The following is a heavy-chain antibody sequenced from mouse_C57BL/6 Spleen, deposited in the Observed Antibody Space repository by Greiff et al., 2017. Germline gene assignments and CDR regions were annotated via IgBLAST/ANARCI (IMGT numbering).Heavy chain of an antibody. CDR3: ARPKYDYDDAMDY. D-gene: IGHD2-4*01. CDR1: GFTFSDYY. J-gene: IGHJ4*01. V-gene: IGHV5-12*01. Sequence: EVKLVESGGGLVQPGGSLKLSCAASGFTFSDYYMYWVRQTPEKRLEWVAYISNGGGSTYYPDTVKGRFTISRDNAKNTLYLQMSRLKSEDTAMYYCARPKYDYDDAMDYWGQGTSVTVSS. CDR2: ISNGGGST.